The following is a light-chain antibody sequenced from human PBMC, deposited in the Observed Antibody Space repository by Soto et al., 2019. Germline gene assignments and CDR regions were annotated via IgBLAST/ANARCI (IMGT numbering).Light chain of an antibody. CDR1: SSDVGGYNY. V-gene: IGLV2-11*01. J-gene: IGLJ2*01. CDR3: CSYAGSYHVV. CDR2: DVS. Sequence: QSALTQPRSVSGSPGQSVTISCTGTSSDVGGYNYVSWYQQHPGKAPKLMIYDVSKRPSGVPDRFSGSKSGNMASLTISGLQAEDEADYYCCSYAGSYHVVFGGGTKLTVL.